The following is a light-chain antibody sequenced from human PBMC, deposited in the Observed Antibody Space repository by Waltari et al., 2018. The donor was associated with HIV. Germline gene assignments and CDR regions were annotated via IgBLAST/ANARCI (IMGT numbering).Light chain of an antibody. CDR1: QSLLYTSNSKNY. CDR3: QQYYSTPPT. V-gene: IGKV4-1*01. J-gene: IGKJ2*01. CDR2: WAS. Sequence: DIVMTQSPDPLAVSLGERASINCKSSQSLLYTSNSKNYLAWYQQRPGQPLKLLIYWASSRESGVPDRFSGSGSGTDFTLTISSLQAEDVAVYYCQQYYSTPPTFGQGTKLEIK.